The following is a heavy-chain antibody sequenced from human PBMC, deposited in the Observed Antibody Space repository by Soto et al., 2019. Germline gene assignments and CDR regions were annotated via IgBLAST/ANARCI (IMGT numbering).Heavy chain of an antibody. Sequence: GESLKISCAASGFTFSSYDMHWVRQATGKGLEWVSAIGTAGDTYYPGSVKGRFTISRENAKNSLYLQMNSLRAEDTAVYYCARDLRGPHAPHGAFDIWGQGTMVTVSS. D-gene: IGHD2-2*01. V-gene: IGHV3-13*01. CDR2: IGTAGDT. CDR1: GFTFSSYD. J-gene: IGHJ3*02. CDR3: ARDLRGPHAPHGAFDI.